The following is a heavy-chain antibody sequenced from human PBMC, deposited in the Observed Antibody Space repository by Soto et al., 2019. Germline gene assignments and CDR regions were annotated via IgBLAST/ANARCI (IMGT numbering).Heavy chain of an antibody. CDR2: INHSGST. CDR1: GGSFSGYY. D-gene: IGHD3-16*01. CDR3: ARDWASHGMDV. V-gene: IGHV4-34*01. J-gene: IGHJ6*02. Sequence: SETLSLTCAVYGGSFSGYYWSWIRQPPGKGLEWIGEINHSGSTNYNPSLRSRLTISVDTSKNQLSLRVRSVTAADTAVYYCARDWASHGMDVWGQGTTVTVSS.